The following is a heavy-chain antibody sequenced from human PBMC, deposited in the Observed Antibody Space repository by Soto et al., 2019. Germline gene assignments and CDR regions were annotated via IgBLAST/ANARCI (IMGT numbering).Heavy chain of an antibody. J-gene: IGHJ4*02. CDR3: ARDSGRYRYGVYFDY. D-gene: IGHD5-18*01. V-gene: IGHV3-48*01. CDR1: GFTFSSYS. Sequence: EVQLVESGGGLVQPGGSLRLSCAASGFTFSSYSMNWVRQAPGKGLEWVSYISSSSSTIYYADSVKGRFTISRDNAKNSLYLQMNSLRAEDTAVYYCARDSGRYRYGVYFDYWGQGTLVTVSS. CDR2: ISSSSSTI.